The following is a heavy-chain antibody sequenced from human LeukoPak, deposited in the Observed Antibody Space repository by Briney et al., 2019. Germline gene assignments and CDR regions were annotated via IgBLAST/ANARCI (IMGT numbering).Heavy chain of an antibody. D-gene: IGHD3-22*01. CDR2: IYYSGST. CDR3: ARDLEAYYYDSSGVDY. J-gene: IGHJ4*02. Sequence: PGGSLRLSCAASGFTVSSNYMSWVRQAPGKGLEWIGSIYYSGSTYYNPSLKSRVTISVDTSKNQFSLKLSSVTAADTAVYYCARDLEAYYYDSSGVDYWGQGTLVTVSS. V-gene: IGHV4-38-2*02. CDR1: GFTVSSNY.